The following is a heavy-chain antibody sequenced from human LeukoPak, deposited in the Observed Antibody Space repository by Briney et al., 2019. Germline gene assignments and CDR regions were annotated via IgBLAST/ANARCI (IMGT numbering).Heavy chain of an antibody. J-gene: IGHJ4*02. CDR1: GGTFSSYA. V-gene: IGHV1-46*03. CDR2: INPSGGST. Sequence: ASVKVSCKASGGTFSSYAISWVRQAPGQGLEWMGIINPSGGSTSYAQKFQGRVTMTRDTSTSTVYMELSSLRSEDTAVYYCARDLFWSGEIDYWGQGTLVTVSS. CDR3: ARDLFWSGEIDY. D-gene: IGHD3-3*01.